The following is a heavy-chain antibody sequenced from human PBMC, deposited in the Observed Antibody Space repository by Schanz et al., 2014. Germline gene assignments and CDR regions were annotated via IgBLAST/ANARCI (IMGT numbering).Heavy chain of an antibody. V-gene: IGHV3-74*02. J-gene: IGHJ4*02. D-gene: IGHD7-27*01. CDR2: TSHDGSFT. Sequence: EVQMLESGGGLVQPGGSLRLSCAASGFTFSDSWMHWVRQAPGKGLVWVSRTSHDGSFTTFADSVKGRFTISRDNAKNTLYLQMNSLRPEDTAVYYCAKYGGELGVSFEYWGQGTLVTVSS. CDR3: AKYGGELGVSFEY. CDR1: GFTFSDSW.